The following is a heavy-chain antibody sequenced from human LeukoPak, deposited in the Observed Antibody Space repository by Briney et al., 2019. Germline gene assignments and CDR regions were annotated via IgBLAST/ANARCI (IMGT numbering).Heavy chain of an antibody. D-gene: IGHD1-1*01. Sequence: ASVKVSCKVSGSTLTELSMHWVRQAPGKGLEWMGGFDPEDGETIYAQKFQGRVTMPEDTSTDTAYMELSSLTSGDTAVYYCATSTNLDAFDIWGQGTMVTVSS. V-gene: IGHV1-24*01. CDR1: GSTLTELS. CDR3: ATSTNLDAFDI. CDR2: FDPEDGET. J-gene: IGHJ3*02.